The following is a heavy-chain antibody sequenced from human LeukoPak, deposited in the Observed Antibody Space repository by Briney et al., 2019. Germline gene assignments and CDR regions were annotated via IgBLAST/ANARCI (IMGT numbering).Heavy chain of an antibody. CDR2: IIPILGTA. CDR3: ARAFGVATTYYYYYYGMDV. J-gene: IGHJ6*02. V-gene: IGHV1-69*13. Sequence: SVKVSCKASGGTFSSYAISWVRQAPGQGLEWMGGIIPILGTANYAQKFQGRVTITADESTSTAYMELSSLRSEDTAVYYCARAFGVATTYYYYYYGMDVWGQGTTVTVSS. CDR1: GGTFSSYA. D-gene: IGHD3-3*01.